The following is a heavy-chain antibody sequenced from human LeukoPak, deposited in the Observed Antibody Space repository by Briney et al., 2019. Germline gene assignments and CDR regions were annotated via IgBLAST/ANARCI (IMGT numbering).Heavy chain of an antibody. CDR3: ASPRTVFGLDP. CDR2: IIPIFGTA. V-gene: IGHV1-69*05. Sequence: ASVKVSCKASGGTFSSYAISWVRQAPGQGLEWMGGIIPIFGTANYAQKFQGRVTITTDESTSTAYMELSSLRSEDTAVYYCASPRTVFGLDPWGQGTLVTVSS. D-gene: IGHD3-3*01. CDR1: GGTFSSYA. J-gene: IGHJ5*02.